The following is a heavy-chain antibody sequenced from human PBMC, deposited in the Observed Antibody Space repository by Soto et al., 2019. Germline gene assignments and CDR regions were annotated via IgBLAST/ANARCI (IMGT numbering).Heavy chain of an antibody. Sequence: GGDLRLSYAASGYPFSSYSLNWVRQAPGKGLEWVSYISSSSSTMYYADSVKGRFTISRDTAKNSLYLQMNSLRAEDTAVYYCTRARDPGQLRTYYFDYWGQGT. CDR3: TRARDPGQLRTYYFDY. CDR1: GYPFSSYS. CDR2: ISSSSSTM. J-gene: IGHJ4*02. D-gene: IGHD2-2*01. V-gene: IGHV3-48*01.